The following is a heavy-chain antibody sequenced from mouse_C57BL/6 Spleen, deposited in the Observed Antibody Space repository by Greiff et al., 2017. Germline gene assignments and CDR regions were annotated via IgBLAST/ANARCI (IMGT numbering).Heavy chain of an antibody. CDR3: ARRYYGSHYYAMDY. CDR2: IDPSDSYT. Sequence: VQLQQPGAELVKPGASVKLSCKASGYTFTSYWMQWVKQRPGQGLEWIGEIDPSDSYTNYNQKFKGKATLTVDTSSSTAYMQLSSLTSEDSAVYYCARRYYGSHYYAMDYWGQGTSVTVSS. J-gene: IGHJ4*01. V-gene: IGHV1-50*01. D-gene: IGHD1-1*01. CDR1: GYTFTSYW.